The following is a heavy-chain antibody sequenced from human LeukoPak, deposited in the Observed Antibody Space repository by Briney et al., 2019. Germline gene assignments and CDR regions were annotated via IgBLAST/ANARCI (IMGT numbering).Heavy chain of an antibody. CDR1: GYTLTGLS. V-gene: IGHV1-24*01. D-gene: IGHD2-21*01. CDR2: FDPEDGET. CDR3: ARDHCGGDCSLRYWYFDL. J-gene: IGHJ2*01. Sequence: GASVKVSCKVSGYTLTGLSMHWVRQAPGKGLEWMGGFDPEDGETIYARKFQGRVTMTEDTSTDTAYMELSSLRSEDTAVYYCARDHCGGDCSLRYWYFDLWGRGTLVTVSS.